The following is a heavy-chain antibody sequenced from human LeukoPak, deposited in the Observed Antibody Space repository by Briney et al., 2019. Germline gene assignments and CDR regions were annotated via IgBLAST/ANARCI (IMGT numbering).Heavy chain of an antibody. Sequence: ASVKVSCKASGYVFITYGINWVRQAPGQGLEWLGLINPSDGSIAYAHRFQGRVTMTRDTSTGIVYMDLSSLRSEDTAVYYCAKAPRNSSTMLDYWGQGTLLTVSS. CDR3: AKAPRNSSTMLDY. J-gene: IGHJ4*02. CDR2: INPSDGSI. CDR1: GYVFITYG. D-gene: IGHD6-13*01. V-gene: IGHV1-46*01.